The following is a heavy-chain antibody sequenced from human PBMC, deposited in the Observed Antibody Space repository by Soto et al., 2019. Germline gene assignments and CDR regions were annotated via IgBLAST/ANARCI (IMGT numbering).Heavy chain of an antibody. CDR1: GGSISSTDYF. D-gene: IGHD4-17*01. J-gene: IGHJ4*02. CDR3: ARRRDPGGAYFDY. CDR2: MYYSVST. V-gene: IGHV4-39*01. Sequence: PSETLSLTCTVSGGSISSTDYFWGWIRLPPGKGLEWVGTMYYSVSTYYNPSLKSRVTISVDTSKNQFSLKLSSVTAADTAVYCCARRRDPGGAYFDYWGQGTLVTVSS.